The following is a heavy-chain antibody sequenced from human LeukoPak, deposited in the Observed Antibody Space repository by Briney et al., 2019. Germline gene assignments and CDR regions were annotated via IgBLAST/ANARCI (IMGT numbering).Heavy chain of an antibody. J-gene: IGHJ4*02. V-gene: IGHV3-23*01. D-gene: IGHD6-13*01. CDR1: GFTFSSYD. CDR3: AKESKTRRSLYSSSWYNFDY. CDR2: ISRSGGST. Sequence: GGSLRLSCAASGFTFSSYDMSWVRQAPRKGLEWVSAISRSGGSTYYADSVKGRFTISGDNSKNTLYLQMNSLRAEDTAVYYCAKESKTRRSLYSSSWYNFDYWGQGTLVTVSS.